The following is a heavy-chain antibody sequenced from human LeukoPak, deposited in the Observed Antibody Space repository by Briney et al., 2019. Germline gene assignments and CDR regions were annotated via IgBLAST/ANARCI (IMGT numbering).Heavy chain of an antibody. D-gene: IGHD5-18*01. CDR1: GFTFSNYE. J-gene: IGHJ4*02. CDR2: ISSSGSTI. V-gene: IGHV3-48*03. CDR3: AQIYTYGSSQFDY. Sequence: GGSLRLSCAASGFTFSNYEMNWVRQAPGKGLEWVSYISSSGSTIYYADSVKGRFTISRDNAKNSLYLQMNNLRAEDTAVYYCAQIYTYGSSQFDYWGQGTLVTASS.